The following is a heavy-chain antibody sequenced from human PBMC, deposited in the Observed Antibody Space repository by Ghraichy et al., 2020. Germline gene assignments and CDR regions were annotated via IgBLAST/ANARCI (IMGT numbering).Heavy chain of an antibody. CDR3: TTGAGDCSSTSCYTPYYCYGMDV. CDR2: IKSKTDGGTT. V-gene: IGHV3-15*01. CDR1: GFTFSNAW. J-gene: IGHJ6*02. Sequence: GGSLRLSCAASGFTFSNAWMSWVRQAPGKGLEWVGRIKSKTDGGTTDYAAPVKGRFTISRDDSKNTLYLQMNSLKTEDTAVYYCTTGAGDCSSTSCYTPYYCYGMDVWGQGTTVTVSS. D-gene: IGHD2-2*02.